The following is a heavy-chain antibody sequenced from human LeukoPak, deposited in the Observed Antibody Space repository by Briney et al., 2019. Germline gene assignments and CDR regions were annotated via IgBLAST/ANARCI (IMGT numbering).Heavy chain of an antibody. J-gene: IGHJ3*02. CDR1: GDSISTHY. CDR2: VSSIGLT. CDR3: ARDLTTVTKGFDI. D-gene: IGHD2-8*01. V-gene: IGHV4-59*11. Sequence: SSETLSLTCTISGDSISTHYWTWIRQSPGKGLEWIGYVSSIGLTSYNPSLRSRVTISVDTSKNHFSLRLRSLTAADTAVYYCARDLTTVTKGFDIWGQGTVVTVSS.